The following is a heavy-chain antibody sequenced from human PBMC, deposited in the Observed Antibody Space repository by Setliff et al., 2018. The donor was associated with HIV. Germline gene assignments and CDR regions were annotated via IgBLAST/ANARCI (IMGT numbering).Heavy chain of an antibody. J-gene: IGHJ5*02. V-gene: IGHV4-34*01. Sequence: NPSETLSLTCAVYGGSFSDYHWSWIRQAPRKRLEWIGEVYDSGSTNYNPSLKSRVTISVDTSKNQFSLKLSSVTAADTAVYYCARGPRYYDILTGYYRTSNWFDPWGQGTLVTVAS. CDR2: VYDSGST. CDR1: GGSFSDYH. CDR3: ARGPRYYDILTGYYRTSNWFDP. D-gene: IGHD3-9*01.